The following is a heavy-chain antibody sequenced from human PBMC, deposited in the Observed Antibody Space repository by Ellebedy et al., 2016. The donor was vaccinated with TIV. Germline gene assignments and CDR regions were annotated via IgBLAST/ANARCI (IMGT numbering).Heavy chain of an antibody. Sequence: GESLKISXAASGFTFSDYAMSWVRQAPGKGLEWVSSISFSGGSKYYGDSVKGRFTISRDNAKNSLYLQMNSLRAEDTAVYYCVTGTVGRGTPAYWGQGTPVTVSS. V-gene: IGHV3-23*01. CDR3: VTGTVGRGTPAY. CDR2: ISFSGGSK. D-gene: IGHD3-10*01. CDR1: GFTFSDYA. J-gene: IGHJ4*02.